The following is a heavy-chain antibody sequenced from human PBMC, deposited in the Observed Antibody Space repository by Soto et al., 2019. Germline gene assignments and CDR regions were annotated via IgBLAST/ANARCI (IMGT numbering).Heavy chain of an antibody. CDR1: GASISSSRSY. CDR2: FYYTGGT. J-gene: IGHJ4*02. D-gene: IGHD3-3*01. Sequence: SETLSLTCTVSGASISSSRSYWGWVRQPPGKGLEWIVSFYYTGGTYSTYYNPSLKSRVTISVDTSRSQFSLNLRSVTAADTAVYYCASPRQGNYDFLSGYYALDYWGQGTLVTVSS. V-gene: IGHV4-39*01. CDR3: ASPRQGNYDFLSGYYALDY.